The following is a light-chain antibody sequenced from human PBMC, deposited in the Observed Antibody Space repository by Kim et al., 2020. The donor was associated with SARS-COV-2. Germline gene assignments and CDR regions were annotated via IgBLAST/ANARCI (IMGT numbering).Light chain of an antibody. CDR3: QTWGTGFRV. J-gene: IGLJ3*02. Sequence: SVKLTCTLSSGHSSYAIAWHQQQPEKGPRYLMKLNSDGSHSKGDGIPDRFSGSSSGTERYLTISSLQSEDEADYYCQTWGTGFRVFGGGTQLTVL. V-gene: IGLV4-69*01. CDR2: LNSDGSH. CDR1: SGHSSYA.